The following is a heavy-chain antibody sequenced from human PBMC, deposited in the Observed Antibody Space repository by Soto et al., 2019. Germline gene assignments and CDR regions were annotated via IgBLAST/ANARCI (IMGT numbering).Heavy chain of an antibody. CDR3: AKVGVSLGYYGMDV. D-gene: IGHD7-27*01. CDR2: ISGSGGST. Sequence: VQLVESGGGLVKPGGSLRLSCAASGFTFSDYYMSWIRQAPGKGLEWVSAISGSGGSTYYADSVKGRFTISRDNSKNTLYLQMNSLRAEDTAVYYCAKVGVSLGYYGMDVWGQGTTVTVSS. V-gene: IGHV3-23*04. J-gene: IGHJ6*02. CDR1: GFTFSDYY.